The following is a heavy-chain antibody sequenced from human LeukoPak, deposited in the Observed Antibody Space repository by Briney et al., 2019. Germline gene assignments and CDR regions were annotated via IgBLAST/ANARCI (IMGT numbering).Heavy chain of an antibody. Sequence: PVGALRLSCADSGFTVSSNYMSSVRQAPGKGLEWVSVIYSGGSTYYADSVKGRFTISRDNSKNTLYLQMNSLRAEDTAVYYCARSDRIPVGGDDYGWWFDTWGQGTLVTVSS. CDR2: IYSGGST. CDR1: GFTVSSNY. V-gene: IGHV3-66*01. D-gene: IGHD5-12*01. J-gene: IGHJ5*02. CDR3: ARSDRIPVGGDDYGWWFDT.